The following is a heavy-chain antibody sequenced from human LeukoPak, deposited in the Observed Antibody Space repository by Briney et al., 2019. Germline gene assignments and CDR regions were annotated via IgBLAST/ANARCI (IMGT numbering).Heavy chain of an antibody. CDR1: GYTFPSYY. J-gene: IGHJ3*02. CDR3: ARPNWGLGGGAFDI. D-gene: IGHD7-27*01. V-gene: IGHV1-46*01. Sequence: ASVKVSCKACGYTFPSYYMHWVRQAPAQGLEWMGIINPSGGSTNYAQKFQGRATMSSDTSTSTVYMEMGSLRSEDTAVYYCARPNWGLGGGAFDIWGQGTIVTVSS. CDR2: INPSGGST.